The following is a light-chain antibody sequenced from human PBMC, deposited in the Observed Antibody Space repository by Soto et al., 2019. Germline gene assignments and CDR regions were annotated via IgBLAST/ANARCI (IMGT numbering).Light chain of an antibody. J-gene: IGKJ1*01. Sequence: EVVLTQSPRTLSLSPGERVTLSCRASQRVSSSYLAWYQQKSGQAPRLLIFGASSRATGIPDRFTGSGSGTDFTLTISRLEPEDVAKYYCQQYETSPRTFGRGTKVDIK. CDR1: QRVSSSY. V-gene: IGKV3-20*01. CDR2: GAS. CDR3: QQYETSPRT.